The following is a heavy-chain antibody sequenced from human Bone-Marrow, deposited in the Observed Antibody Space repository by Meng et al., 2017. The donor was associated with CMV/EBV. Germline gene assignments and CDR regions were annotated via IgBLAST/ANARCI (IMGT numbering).Heavy chain of an antibody. V-gene: IGHV1-2*02. Sequence: ASVKVSCKASGYTFTGYYMHWVRQAPGQGLEWMGWINPNSGGTNYAQKFQGRVTMTRDTSISTAYMELSRLRSDDTAVYYCARDGPDYGDYVNCDYWGQGTLVTVSS. CDR2: INPNSGGT. J-gene: IGHJ4*02. CDR1: GYTFTGYY. D-gene: IGHD4-17*01. CDR3: ARDGPDYGDYVNCDY.